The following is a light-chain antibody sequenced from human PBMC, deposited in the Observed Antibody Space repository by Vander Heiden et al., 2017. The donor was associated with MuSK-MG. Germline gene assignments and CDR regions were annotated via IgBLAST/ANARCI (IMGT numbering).Light chain of an antibody. Sequence: AIQMTQFPSSLSASVGDRVTITCRASQGIRNDLGWYQQKPGKAPKLLIYAASSLQSGVPSRFSGSGSRTHFTLTISSLQPAAFATYYCRQDDTYPQTFGQGTKVEIK. J-gene: IGKJ1*01. CDR1: QGIRND. V-gene: IGKV1-6*01. CDR2: AAS. CDR3: RQDDTYPQT.